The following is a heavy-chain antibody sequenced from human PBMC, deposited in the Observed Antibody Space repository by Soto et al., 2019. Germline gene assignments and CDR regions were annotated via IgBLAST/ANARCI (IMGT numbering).Heavy chain of an antibody. CDR2: INPSGGTT. V-gene: IGHV1-46*01. J-gene: IGHJ4*02. Sequence: ASVKVSCKASGYIFTNYYIHWVRQAPGQGLEWMGLINPSGGTTDYAQKFQGRVTMTRDTSTRAVFMELSSLRSEDTAVYYCARGHKQYSGFDFPYYFDFWGQGTLVTVSS. D-gene: IGHD5-12*01. CDR1: GYIFTNYY. CDR3: ARGHKQYSGFDFPYYFDF.